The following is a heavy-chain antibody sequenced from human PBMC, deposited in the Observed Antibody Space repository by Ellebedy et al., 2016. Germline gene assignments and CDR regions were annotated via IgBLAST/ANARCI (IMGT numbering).Heavy chain of an antibody. CDR1: RFTFNNYA. D-gene: IGHD3-3*01. CDR2: ISGSGGST. Sequence: GGSLRLSXAASRFTFNNYAMNWVRQAPGKGLEWVSAISGSGGSTYYADSVKGRFTISRDNSKNTLYLQMNSLRAEDTAVYYCAKDRITIFGVVPPRVDVWGQGTTVTVSS. J-gene: IGHJ6*02. CDR3: AKDRITIFGVVPPRVDV. V-gene: IGHV3-23*01.